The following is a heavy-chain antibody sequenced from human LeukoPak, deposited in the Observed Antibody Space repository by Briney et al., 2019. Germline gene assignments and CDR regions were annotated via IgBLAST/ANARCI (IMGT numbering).Heavy chain of an antibody. D-gene: IGHD6-6*01. CDR2: IYYSGGA. CDR3: ARRSAIEYYIDV. J-gene: IGHJ6*03. Sequence: SETLSLTCTVSGGSIRSSTYYWGWIRQPPGKGLEWIGNIYYSGGAYYNPSLKSRVTISVNTSKNQFSLKLSSVTAADTAVYYCARRSAIEYYIDVWGRGTTVTVSS. V-gene: IGHV4-39*01. CDR1: GGSIRSSTYY.